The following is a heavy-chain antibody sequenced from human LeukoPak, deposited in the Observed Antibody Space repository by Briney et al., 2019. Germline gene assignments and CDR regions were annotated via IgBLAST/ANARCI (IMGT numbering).Heavy chain of an antibody. D-gene: IGHD6-25*01. Sequence: SETLSLTCTVSGGSISDSNYYWGWIRQPPGRGLEWIANIYYSGSAYYSPSLKSRVTVSIDTSKNQFSLKLNSVTAADTAVYYCARQSTIAAARVDPWGQGTLVTVSS. V-gene: IGHV4-39*01. CDR2: IYYSGSA. J-gene: IGHJ5*02. CDR3: ARQSTIAAARVDP. CDR1: GGSISDSNYY.